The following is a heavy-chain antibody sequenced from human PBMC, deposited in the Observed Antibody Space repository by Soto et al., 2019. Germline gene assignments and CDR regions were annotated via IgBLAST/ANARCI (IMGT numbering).Heavy chain of an antibody. CDR3: ARVPIITGTTRFDY. Sequence: GGSLRLSCAASGFSFSDFGMTWVRQAPGKGLEWVSTIHREGTNTHYADSVKGRFTISRDNSKDTLYLEMNSLRAEDTAIYYCARVPIITGTTRFDYWGQGTLVTVSS. V-gene: IGHV3-23*01. CDR2: IHREGTNT. J-gene: IGHJ4*02. CDR1: GFSFSDFG. D-gene: IGHD1-7*01.